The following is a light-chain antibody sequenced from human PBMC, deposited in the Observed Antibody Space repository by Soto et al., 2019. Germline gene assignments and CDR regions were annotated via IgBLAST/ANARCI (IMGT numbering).Light chain of an antibody. CDR1: QSVSSSY. V-gene: IGKV1-27*01. CDR2: DAS. Sequence: TQSPGTLSLSSGERATLSRRVSQSVSSSYLAWYQQKPGEVPKFLIYDASTLQSGVPSRFSGSGSGTDFTLTISSLQPEDVAIYYCQQYDSAPLTFGGGTKVDIK. CDR3: QQYDSAPLT. J-gene: IGKJ4*01.